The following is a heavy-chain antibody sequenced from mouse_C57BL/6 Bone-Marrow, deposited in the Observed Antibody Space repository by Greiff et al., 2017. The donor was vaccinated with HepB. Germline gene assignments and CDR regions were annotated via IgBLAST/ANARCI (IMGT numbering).Heavy chain of an antibody. V-gene: IGHV3-6*01. J-gene: IGHJ2*01. CDR3: ARSSIYYYGSSSFDY. Sequence: VQLQQSGPGLVKPSQSLSLTCSVTGYSITSGYYWNWIRQFPGNKLEWMGYISYDGSNNYNPSLKNRISITRDTSKNQFFLKLNSVTTEDTATYYCARSSIYYYGSSSFDYWGQGTTLTVSS. CDR2: ISYDGSN. D-gene: IGHD1-1*01. CDR1: GYSITSGYY.